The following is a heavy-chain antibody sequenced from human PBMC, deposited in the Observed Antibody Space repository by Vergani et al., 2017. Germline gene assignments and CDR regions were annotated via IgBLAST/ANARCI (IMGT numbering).Heavy chain of an antibody. Sequence: EVQLVESGGGLVKPGGSLRLSCAASGFTFSSYSMNWVRQAPGKGLEWVSSISSSSSYIYYADSVKGRFTISRDNAKNSLYLQMNSLRAEDTAVYYCARGVDCSSTSCYAPIGGDMDVWGKGTTVTVSS. J-gene: IGHJ6*03. CDR2: ISSSSSYI. D-gene: IGHD2-2*01. CDR1: GFTFSSYS. V-gene: IGHV3-21*01. CDR3: ARGVDCSSTSCYAPIGGDMDV.